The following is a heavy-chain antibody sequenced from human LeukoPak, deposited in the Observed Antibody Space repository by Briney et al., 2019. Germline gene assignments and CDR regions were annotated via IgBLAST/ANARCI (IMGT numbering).Heavy chain of an antibody. CDR3: ARTMQLSSFDY. Sequence: SETLSLTCTVSGGSISSSSYYWGWIRQPPGKGLEWIGSIYYSGSTYYNPSLKSRVTISVDTSKNQFSLKLSSVTAADTAVYYCARTMQLSSFDYWGQGTLVTVSS. CDR1: GGSISSSSYY. V-gene: IGHV4-39*01. D-gene: IGHD6-6*01. J-gene: IGHJ4*02. CDR2: IYYSGST.